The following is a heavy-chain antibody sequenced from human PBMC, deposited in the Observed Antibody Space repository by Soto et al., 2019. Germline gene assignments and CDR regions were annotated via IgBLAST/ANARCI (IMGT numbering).Heavy chain of an antibody. Sequence: PSETLSLTSAVSGYSSSSGYYWAWIRQPPGKGLEWIGSMSHSGSTFSNPSLQSRVTISVDASKNQFSLKLCSVTAADAAVYYCARDRGGATDFDYWGQGTLVTVSS. CDR2: MSHSGST. V-gene: IGHV4-38-2*02. CDR3: ARDRGGATDFDY. CDR1: GYSSSSGYY. D-gene: IGHD1-26*01. J-gene: IGHJ4*02.